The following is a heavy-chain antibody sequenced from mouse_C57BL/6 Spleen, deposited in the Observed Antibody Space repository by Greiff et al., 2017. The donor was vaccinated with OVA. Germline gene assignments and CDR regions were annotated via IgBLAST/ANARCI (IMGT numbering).Heavy chain of an antibody. V-gene: IGHV1-69*01. J-gene: IGHJ3*01. Sequence: VQLQQPGAELVMPGASVKLSCKASGYTFTSYWMHWVKQRPGQGLEWIGEIDPSDSYTNYNQKFKGKSTLTVDKSSSTAYMQLSSLTSEDSAVYYCANYYGSSYLAYWGQGTLVTVSA. D-gene: IGHD1-1*01. CDR2: IDPSDSYT. CDR1: GYTFTSYW. CDR3: ANYYGSSYLAY.